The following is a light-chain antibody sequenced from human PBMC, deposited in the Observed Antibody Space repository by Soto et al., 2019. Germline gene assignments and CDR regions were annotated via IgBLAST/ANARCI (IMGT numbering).Light chain of an antibody. J-gene: IGKJ4*01. CDR1: QSVRSN. CDR2: GAS. Sequence: EVELTQSPDILSVSPGETATLSCRASQSVRSNLAWYQQKPGQAPRLLIYGASTRATGIPARFSGSGSGREFTLTISSLQPEDFGLYYSQQYNIWPPLTFGGGTKVEIK. CDR3: QQYNIWPPLT. V-gene: IGKV3-15*01.